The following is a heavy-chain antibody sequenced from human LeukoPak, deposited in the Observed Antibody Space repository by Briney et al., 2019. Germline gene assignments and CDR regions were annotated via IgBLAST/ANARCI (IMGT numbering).Heavy chain of an antibody. D-gene: IGHD3-10*01. CDR2: INPDSGGP. J-gene: IGHJ4*02. Sequence: ASVKVSCKASGYTFTDYYMHWVRQAPGQGLEWMGWINPDSGGPNYAQKFQGRVTMTRDTSITTAYMELSWLRSDDSAVYYCVRGSRGILNYFDFWGQGTLVTVSS. V-gene: IGHV1-2*02. CDR3: VRGSRGILNYFDF. CDR1: GYTFTDYY.